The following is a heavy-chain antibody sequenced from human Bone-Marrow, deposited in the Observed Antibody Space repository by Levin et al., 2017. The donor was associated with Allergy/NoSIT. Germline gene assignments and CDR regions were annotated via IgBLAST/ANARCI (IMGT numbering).Heavy chain of an antibody. V-gene: IGHV4-38-2*02. J-gene: IGHJ6*03. Sequence: SQTLSLTCAVSGYSLSDYYWGWIRQPPGKGLEWIGSIYHSGGTNYNPSLKSRVTISVDTSKNQFSLKLSSVTAADTAVYYCAREYYLDVWGKGTTVTVSS. CDR1: GYSLSDYY. CDR3: AREYYLDV. CDR2: IYHSGGT.